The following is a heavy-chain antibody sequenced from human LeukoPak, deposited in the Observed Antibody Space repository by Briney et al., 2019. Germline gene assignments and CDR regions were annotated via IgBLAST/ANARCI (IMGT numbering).Heavy chain of an antibody. J-gene: IGHJ4*02. CDR1: GYTFTSYD. CDR2: MNPNSGNT. V-gene: IGHV1-8*01. CDR3: ARFDSSSSRFDY. D-gene: IGHD6-6*01. Sequence: GASVKVSCKASGYTFTSYDINWVRQATGQGLEWMGWMNPNSGNTGYAQKFQGRVTMTRNTSISTAYTELSSLRSEDTAVYYCARFDSSSSRFDYWGQGTLVTVSS.